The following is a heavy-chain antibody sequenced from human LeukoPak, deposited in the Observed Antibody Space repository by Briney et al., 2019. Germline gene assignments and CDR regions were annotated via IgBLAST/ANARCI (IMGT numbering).Heavy chain of an antibody. D-gene: IGHD6-13*01. V-gene: IGHV1-69*04. J-gene: IGHJ6*02. Sequence: SVKVSCKASGGTFSSYAISLVRQAPGQGLEWMVRIIPILGIANYAQKFQGRVTITADKSTSTAYMELSSLRSEDTAVYYCARERRAAASYYGIAAWGQGPTVTVS. CDR1: GGTFSSYA. CDR2: IIPILGIA. CDR3: ARERRAAASYYGIAA.